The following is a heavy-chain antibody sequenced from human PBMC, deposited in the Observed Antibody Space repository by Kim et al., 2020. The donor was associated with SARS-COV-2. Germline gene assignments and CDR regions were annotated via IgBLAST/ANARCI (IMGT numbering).Heavy chain of an antibody. V-gene: IGHV1-18*04. Sequence: ASVKVSCKASGYTFTSFGISWVRQAPGQGLEWMGWISGYNGNTKYLQKFQGRVTMTTDTSTSTAYMELRSLRSDDTAVYYCARDKRSDDFWSGYYNYYYY. J-gene: IGHJ6*03. CDR2: ISGYNGNT. CDR1: GYTFTSFG. CDR3: ARDKRSDDFWSGYYNYYYY. D-gene: IGHD3-3*01.